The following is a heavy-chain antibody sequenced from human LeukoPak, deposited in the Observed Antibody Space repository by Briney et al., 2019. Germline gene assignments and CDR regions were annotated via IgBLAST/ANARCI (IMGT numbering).Heavy chain of an antibody. V-gene: IGHV3-30*18. CDR3: AKAPFRLWSGFDY. Sequence: GGSLRLSXAASGFTFSNXXXXXXRQAPGXXXXXXALISXDGXXKYYAXXXXXXXTXXRDNSTNTLYLQMNTLRPEDTAVYFCAKAPFRLWSGFDYWGQGTLVIVSS. CDR1: GFTFSNXX. D-gene: IGHD1-1*01. CDR2: ISXDGXXK. J-gene: IGHJ4*02.